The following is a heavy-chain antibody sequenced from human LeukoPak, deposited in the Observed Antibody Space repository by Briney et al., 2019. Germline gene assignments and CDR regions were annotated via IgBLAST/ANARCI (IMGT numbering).Heavy chain of an antibody. CDR1: GYSFTSYW. D-gene: IGHD2-15*01. CDR3: ARNNPLYCSGGSCFGH. V-gene: IGHV5-51*01. J-gene: IGHJ5*02. CDR2: IYPGDSDT. Sequence: GESLKISCQGSGYSFTSYWIGWVRQMPGKGLEWMGIIYPGDSDTRYSPSFQGQVTISADKSISTAYLQWSSLKASDTAMYYCARNNPLYCSGGSCFGHWGQGTLVTVSS.